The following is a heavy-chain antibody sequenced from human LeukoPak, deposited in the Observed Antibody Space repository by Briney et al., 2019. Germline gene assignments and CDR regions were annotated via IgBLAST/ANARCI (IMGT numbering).Heavy chain of an antibody. D-gene: IGHD1-26*01. CDR2: IKHDGSET. CDR1: GFTFSSCW. Sequence: GGSLRLSCAASGFTFSSCWMSWVRQAPGKGLEWVANIKHDGSETYYVDSVKGRFSISRDNAKNSLDLQMHSLRDEDTAVYFCARGGSTFGCWGRGTLVTVSS. V-gene: IGHV3-7*05. CDR3: ARGGSTFGC. J-gene: IGHJ4*02.